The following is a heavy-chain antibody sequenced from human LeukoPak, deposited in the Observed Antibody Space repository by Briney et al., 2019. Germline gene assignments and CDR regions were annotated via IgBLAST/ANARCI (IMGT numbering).Heavy chain of an antibody. Sequence: ASVKVSCKASGYTFTSYGISWVRQAPGQGLEWMGWISAYNGNTNYAQKLQGRVTMTTDTSTSTAYMELRSLRSDDTAVYYCARVRSTSPGRGFFDYWGQGTLVTVSS. V-gene: IGHV1-18*04. J-gene: IGHJ4*02. D-gene: IGHD2-2*01. CDR1: GYTFTSYG. CDR2: ISAYNGNT. CDR3: ARVRSTSPGRGFFDY.